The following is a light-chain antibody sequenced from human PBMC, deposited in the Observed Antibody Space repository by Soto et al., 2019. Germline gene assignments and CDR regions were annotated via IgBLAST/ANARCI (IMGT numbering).Light chain of an antibody. CDR3: QQRSNWPRLT. Sequence: EIVLTQSPATLPLSPGERATLSCRASQSVSNYLAWYQQKPGQAPRLLIYDASNRATGIPARFSGSGSGTDFTLTISSLEPEDFTVYSCQQRSNWPRLTFGGGTKVEIK. CDR1: QSVSNY. J-gene: IGKJ4*01. V-gene: IGKV3-11*01. CDR2: DAS.